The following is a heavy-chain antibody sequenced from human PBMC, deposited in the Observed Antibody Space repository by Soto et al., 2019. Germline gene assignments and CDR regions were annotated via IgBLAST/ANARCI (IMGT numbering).Heavy chain of an antibody. D-gene: IGHD3-22*01. CDR2: IYSGGST. CDR1: GFTVSSNY. Sequence: EVQLVESGGGLIQPGGSLRLSCAASGFTVSSNYMSWVRQAPGKGLEWVSVIYSGGSTYYADSVKGRFTISRDNSKTRLYLQLNSPRAEDTAVYYCARDRVESGYPEYFQHWGQGTLVTVSS. CDR3: ARDRVESGYPEYFQH. J-gene: IGHJ1*01. V-gene: IGHV3-53*01.